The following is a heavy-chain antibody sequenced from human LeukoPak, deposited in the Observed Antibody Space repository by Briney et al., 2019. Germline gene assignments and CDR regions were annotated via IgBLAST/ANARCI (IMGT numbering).Heavy chain of an antibody. CDR3: ARVADYYGPPGALDY. D-gene: IGHD3-10*01. V-gene: IGHV4-59*01. CDR2: IYYSGST. CDR1: GGSISSYY. Sequence: SETLSLTCTVSGGSISSYYWSWIRQPPGKGLEWIGYIYYSGSTNYNPSLKNRVTISVDTSKNQFSLKLSSVTAADTAVYYCARVADYYGPPGALDYWGQGTLVTVSS. J-gene: IGHJ4*02.